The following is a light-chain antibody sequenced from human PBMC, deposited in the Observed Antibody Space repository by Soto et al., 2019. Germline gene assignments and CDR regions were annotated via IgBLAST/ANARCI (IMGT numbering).Light chain of an antibody. Sequence: EIVLTQSPGTLSLSPGERATLSCRASQSVSSSYLAWYQQKPGQAPRLLIYGASSRATGIPARFSGSGSGTDFTLTISSPEPEDFAVYYCQQRYNWPNTFGQGTKLEIK. J-gene: IGKJ2*01. V-gene: IGKV3D-20*02. CDR1: QSVSSSY. CDR3: QQRYNWPNT. CDR2: GAS.